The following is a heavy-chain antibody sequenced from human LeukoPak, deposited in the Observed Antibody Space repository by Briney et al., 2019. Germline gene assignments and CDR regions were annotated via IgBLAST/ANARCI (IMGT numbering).Heavy chain of an antibody. D-gene: IGHD5-24*01. CDR2: IYPSGNI. CDR1: GCTFSNTY. CDR3: ARTFRSGDGYKVGYFDY. V-gene: IGHV3-53*01. Sequence: GGSLRLSCAASGCTFSNTYMSWVRQAPGKGLEWVSLIYPSGNIYYADSVKGRFTISRDNSKNTLFLQINSLRAEDTAIYYCARTFRSGDGYKVGYFDYWGQGTLVTVSS. J-gene: IGHJ4*02.